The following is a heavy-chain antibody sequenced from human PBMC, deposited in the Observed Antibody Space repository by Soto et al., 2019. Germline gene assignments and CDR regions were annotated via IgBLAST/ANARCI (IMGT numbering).Heavy chain of an antibody. CDR2: VYYSGST. CDR3: ARHQYYYDSSGYTLDY. D-gene: IGHD3-22*01. Sequence: SDTLSLTCTGSGGSISSSTYYWGWIRQPPGKGLEWIGSVYYSGSTYYNPSLKSRVTISVDTSNNQFSLKLNSVTAADTAVYYSARHQYYYDSSGYTLDYWGQGTLVTGSS. V-gene: IGHV4-39*01. CDR1: GGSISSSTYY. J-gene: IGHJ4*02.